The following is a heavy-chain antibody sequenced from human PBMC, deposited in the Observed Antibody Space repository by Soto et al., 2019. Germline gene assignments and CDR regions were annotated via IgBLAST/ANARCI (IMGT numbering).Heavy chain of an antibody. CDR1: GGSTSSSDYY. D-gene: IGHD4-17*01. J-gene: IGHJ5*02. Sequence: QLQLQESGPGLVKPSETLSLTCSVSGGSTSSSDYYWGWIRQLPGKGLEWIGTIYYSGSTSYNPSLKGRVTISVDTSKHQFFLRLRSVTAADTAVYYCASRTVTTTDDWFDPWGQGTLVTVSS. CDR2: IYYSGST. CDR3: ASRTVTTTDDWFDP. V-gene: IGHV4-39*01.